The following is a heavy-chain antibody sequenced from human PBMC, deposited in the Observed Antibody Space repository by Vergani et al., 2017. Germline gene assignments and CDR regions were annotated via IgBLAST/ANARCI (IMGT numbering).Heavy chain of an antibody. CDR3: AEDTHSWQRADR. CDR2: LSTTGGA. V-gene: IGHV4-4*09. CDR1: GVSVTDYN. J-gene: IGHJ5*02. D-gene: IGHD6-13*01. Sequence: QAQLQESGPGLVKPSETLSLTCHVFGVSVTDYNCNWIRQAPVKGLEWIGSLSTTGGATHASHTPSLKRRVSISVDTSKSQFSLRLTSVTAADSAIYYCAEDTHSWQRADRWGQGLLVSVSS.